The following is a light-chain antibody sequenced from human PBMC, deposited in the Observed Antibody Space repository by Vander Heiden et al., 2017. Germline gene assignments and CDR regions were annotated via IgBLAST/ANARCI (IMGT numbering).Light chain of an antibody. Sequence: EIVMTQSPATLSVSPGEGATLSCMASQSIDKSVAWYQQKRDQAPRLLIYGASTRATGIPARFSGSGCGTEFTLTISSLQSEDFAVYYCQPYYYWPPWTFGQGTKVEIK. J-gene: IGKJ1*01. CDR1: QSIDKS. V-gene: IGKV3-15*01. CDR3: QPYYYWPPWT. CDR2: GAS.